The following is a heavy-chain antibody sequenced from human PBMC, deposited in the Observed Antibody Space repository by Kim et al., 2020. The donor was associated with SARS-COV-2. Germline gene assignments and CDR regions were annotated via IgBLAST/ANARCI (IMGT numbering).Heavy chain of an antibody. V-gene: IGHV1-69*13. CDR1: GGTFSSYA. D-gene: IGHD5-18*01. Sequence: SVKVSCKASGGTFSSYAISWVRQAPGQGLEWMGGIIPIFGTANYAQKFQGRVTITADESTSTAYMELSSLRSEDTAVYYCARGHNYGFSFRDYFDYWGQGTLVTVSS. J-gene: IGHJ4*02. CDR3: ARGHNYGFSFRDYFDY. CDR2: IIPIFGTA.